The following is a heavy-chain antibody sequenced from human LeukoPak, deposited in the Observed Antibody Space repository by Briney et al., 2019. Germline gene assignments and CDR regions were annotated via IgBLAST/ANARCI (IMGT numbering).Heavy chain of an antibody. Sequence: PGRSLRLSCAASGFTFSSYAMHWVSQAPGKGLEWVAVISYDGSNKYYADSVKGRFTISRDNSKNTLYLQMNSLRAEDTAVYYCARDGQRYYGSGSYLDVWGQGTTVTVSS. CDR3: ARDGQRYYGSGSYLDV. V-gene: IGHV3-30*04. D-gene: IGHD3-10*01. CDR1: GFTFSSYA. CDR2: ISYDGSNK. J-gene: IGHJ6*02.